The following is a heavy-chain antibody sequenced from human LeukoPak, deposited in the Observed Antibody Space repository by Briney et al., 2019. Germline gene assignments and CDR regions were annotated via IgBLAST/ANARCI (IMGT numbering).Heavy chain of an antibody. CDR3: ASRIATAGSVDC. V-gene: IGHV3-23*01. CDR2: ISGSGGST. Sequence: PGGSLRLFCAASGFTFSSYAMSWVRQAPGKGLEWVSAISGSGGSTYYADSVKGRFTISRDISKNTLHLQMNTLRAEDTAVYYCASRIATAGSVDCWGQGTLVTVSS. J-gene: IGHJ4*02. CDR1: GFTFSSYA. D-gene: IGHD6-13*01.